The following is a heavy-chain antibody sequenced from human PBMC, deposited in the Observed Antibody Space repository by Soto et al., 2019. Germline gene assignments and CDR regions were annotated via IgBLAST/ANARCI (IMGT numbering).Heavy chain of an antibody. CDR3: AKGTYYYGSGSRNFY. CDR2: ISGSGGST. CDR1: GFTFSSYA. J-gene: IGHJ4*02. D-gene: IGHD3-10*01. V-gene: IGHV3-23*01. Sequence: GGSLRLSCAASGFTFSSYAMSWVRQAPGKGLEWVSAISGSGGSTYYADSVKGRFTISRDNSKNTLYLQMNSLRAEDTAVYYCAKGTYYYGSGSRNFYWGQGTLVTVSS.